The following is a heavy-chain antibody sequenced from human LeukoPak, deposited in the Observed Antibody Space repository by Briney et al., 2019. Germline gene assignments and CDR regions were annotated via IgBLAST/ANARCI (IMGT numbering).Heavy chain of an antibody. CDR2: IGGRGGST. J-gene: IGHJ6*03. CDR3: AKQGRDWLRDYYYYMDV. D-gene: IGHD3-9*01. CDR1: GFTFSDYG. V-gene: IGHV3-23*01. Sequence: GGSLRLSCAASGFTFSDYGMSWVRQAPGKGLEWVSTIGGRGGSTYYADSVNGRFTISRDNSKNTLYLQMNSLRAEDTAVYYCAKQGRDWLRDYYYYMDVWGKGTTVTISS.